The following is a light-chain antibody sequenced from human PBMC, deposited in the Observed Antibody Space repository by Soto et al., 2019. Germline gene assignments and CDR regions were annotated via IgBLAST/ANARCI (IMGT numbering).Light chain of an antibody. Sequence: EIVMTQSPATLSVSPGGSATLSCRASQSVSNNLAWYQKKPGQAPRLLIYGASTRATGIPARFSGGGYGTEFTLTISSLQSEDFAVYYCQQYNNWWTFGQGTRVEIK. J-gene: IGKJ1*01. CDR2: GAS. V-gene: IGKV3-15*01. CDR3: QQYNNWWT. CDR1: QSVSNN.